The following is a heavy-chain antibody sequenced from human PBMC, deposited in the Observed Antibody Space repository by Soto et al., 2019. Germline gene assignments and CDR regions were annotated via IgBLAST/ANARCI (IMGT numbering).Heavy chain of an antibody. CDR2: INHSGST. CDR3: ARVEKSYSSGWYTWFDP. CDR1: GGSFSGYY. V-gene: IGHV4-34*01. D-gene: IGHD6-19*01. J-gene: IGHJ5*02. Sequence: ASETLSLTCAVYGGSFSGYYWSWIRQPPGKGLEWIGEINHSGSTNYNPSLKSRVTISVDTSKNQFSLKLSSVTAADTAVYYCARVEKSYSSGWYTWFDPWSQGTLVTVS.